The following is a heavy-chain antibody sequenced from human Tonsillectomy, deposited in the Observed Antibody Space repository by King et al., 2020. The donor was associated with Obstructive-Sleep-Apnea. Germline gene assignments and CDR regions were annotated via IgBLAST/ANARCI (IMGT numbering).Heavy chain of an antibody. CDR2: ISYSGNT. Sequence: QLQESGPGLVKPSQTLSLTCTVSGGSISSGDYYWSWIRQHPGKGLEWIGYISYSGNTYYNPSLKSRIIISVNTSKNQFSLDVGSVTAAASAVYYCARDPGITMVRGGILPTYYNWFDPWGQGTLVTVSS. CDR3: ARDPGITMVRGGILPTYYNWFDP. D-gene: IGHD3-10*01. V-gene: IGHV4-31*03. J-gene: IGHJ5*02. CDR1: GGSISSGDYY.